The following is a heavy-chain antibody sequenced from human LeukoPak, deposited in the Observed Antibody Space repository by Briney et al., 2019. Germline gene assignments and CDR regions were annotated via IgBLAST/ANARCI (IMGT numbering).Heavy chain of an antibody. CDR2: ISYSGGT. D-gene: IGHD3-16*01. J-gene: IGHJ4*02. CDR1: GGSISSGGYY. CDR3: ARTLHLGEFYFDY. V-gene: IGHV4-31*03. Sequence: RPSQTLSLTCTVSGGSISSGGYYWSWIRQHPGKGLEWIGYISYSGGTYYNPSLKSRVTISVDTSKNQFSLKLSSVTAADTAVYHCARTLHLGEFYFDYWGQGTLVSVSS.